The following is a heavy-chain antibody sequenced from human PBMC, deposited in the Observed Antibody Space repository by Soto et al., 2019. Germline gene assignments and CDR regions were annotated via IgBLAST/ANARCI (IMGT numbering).Heavy chain of an antibody. J-gene: IGHJ4*02. CDR1: GYTFTSYD. V-gene: IGHV1-8*01. Sequence: QVQLVQSGAEVKKPGASVKVSCKASGYTFTSYDINWVRQATGQGLEWMGWMNPNSGNTGYAQKFQGRVTMTRNTSISTAYRELSSLRSEDTAVYYCARGPDIVLMVYADYFDYWGQGTLVTVSS. D-gene: IGHD2-8*01. CDR2: MNPNSGNT. CDR3: ARGPDIVLMVYADYFDY.